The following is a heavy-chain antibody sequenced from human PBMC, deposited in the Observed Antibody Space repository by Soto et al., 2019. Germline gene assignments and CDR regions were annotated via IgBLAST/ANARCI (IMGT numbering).Heavy chain of an antibody. CDR2: IYPGDSDT. Sequence: GESLKISCKGSGYSFTSYWIGWVRQMPGKGLEWMGIIYPGDSDTRYSPSFQGRVTISADKSISTAYLQWSSLKASDTAMYYCARSTRDFWSGYYYYYGMDVWGQGTTVTVSS. V-gene: IGHV5-51*01. J-gene: IGHJ6*02. D-gene: IGHD3-3*01. CDR1: GYSFTSYW. CDR3: ARSTRDFWSGYYYYYGMDV.